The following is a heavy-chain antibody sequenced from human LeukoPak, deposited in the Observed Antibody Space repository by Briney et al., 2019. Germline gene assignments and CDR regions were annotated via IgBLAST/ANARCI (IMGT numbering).Heavy chain of an antibody. CDR3: ARDSPVAGTVDY. CDR2: INVYNGNA. Sequence: ASVKVSCKASGYTFTSYSISWVRQAPGQGLEWMGWINVYNGNAHYAQRFQGRVTMTTDTSTRTAYLELRSLRSDDPAVYYCARDSPVAGTVDYWGQGTLVIVSS. V-gene: IGHV1-18*01. J-gene: IGHJ4*02. CDR1: GYTFTSYS. D-gene: IGHD6-19*01.